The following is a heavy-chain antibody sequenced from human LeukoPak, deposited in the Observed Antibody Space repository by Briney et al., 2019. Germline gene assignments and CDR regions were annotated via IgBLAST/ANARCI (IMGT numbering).Heavy chain of an antibody. CDR1: GFTFDDYG. V-gene: IGHV4-38-2*01. CDR3: GRSDGTGAFHI. J-gene: IGHJ3*02. CDR2: IYYSGTT. D-gene: IGHD6-13*01. Sequence: PGGSLRLSCAASGFTFDDYGMSWIRQPPGKGLEWIGSIYYSGTTYYNPSLKSRVTISVDMSKNQFSLKLSSVTAADTAVYYCGRSDGTGAFHIWGQGTMVTVSS.